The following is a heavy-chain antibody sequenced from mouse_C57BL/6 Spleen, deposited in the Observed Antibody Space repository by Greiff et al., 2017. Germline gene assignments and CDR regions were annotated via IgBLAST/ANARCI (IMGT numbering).Heavy chain of an antibody. Sequence: VQLQQSGPELVKPGASVKISCKASGYSFTSYYIHWVKQRPGQGLEWIGWIYPGSGNTKYNEKFKGKATLTADTSSSTAYMQLSSLTSEDSAVYYCARSHYYGSSYWFAYWGQGTLVTVSA. J-gene: IGHJ3*01. CDR3: ARSHYYGSSYWFAY. CDR1: GYSFTSYY. D-gene: IGHD1-1*01. V-gene: IGHV1-66*01. CDR2: IYPGSGNT.